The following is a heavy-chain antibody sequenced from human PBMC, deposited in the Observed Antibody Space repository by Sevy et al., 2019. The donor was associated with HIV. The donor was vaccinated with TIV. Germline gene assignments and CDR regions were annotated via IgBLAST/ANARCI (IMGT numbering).Heavy chain of an antibody. D-gene: IGHD4-17*01. CDR3: VKNGVPFYGEFDY. V-gene: IGHV3-23*01. Sequence: GGSLRLSCAASGFTFNSYAMSWVRQSPGKGLEWVSSISDSGKTTYYADSVKGRFTISRDNSKNTLHLQMNNLTAKDMAIYFCVKNGVPFYGEFDYWGQGTLVTVSS. CDR2: ISDSGKTT. CDR1: GFTFNSYA. J-gene: IGHJ4*02.